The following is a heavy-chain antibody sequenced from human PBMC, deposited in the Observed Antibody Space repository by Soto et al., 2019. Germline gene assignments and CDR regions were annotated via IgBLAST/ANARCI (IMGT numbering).Heavy chain of an antibody. CDR2: IIPILGIA. CDR3: ARDHCSGGSCYHSYFDY. J-gene: IGHJ4*02. V-gene: IGHV1-69*04. CDR1: GGTFSSYT. Sequence: SVKVSCKASGGTFSSYTISWVRQAPGQGLEWMGRIIPILGIANYAQKFQGRVTITADKSTSTAYMELSSLRSEDTAVYYCARDHCSGGSCYHSYFDYWGQGTLVTVSS. D-gene: IGHD2-15*01.